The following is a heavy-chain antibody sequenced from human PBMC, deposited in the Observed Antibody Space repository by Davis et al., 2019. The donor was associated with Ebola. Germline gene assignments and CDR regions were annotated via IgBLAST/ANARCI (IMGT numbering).Heavy chain of an antibody. CDR3: ARGWLRGYLDY. CDR2: TYYKSKWYN. V-gene: IGHV6-1*01. D-gene: IGHD3-3*01. Sequence: HSQTLSLTCAISGDSVSSAGWNWIRQSPSRGLEWLGRTYYKSKWYNDYAVSVKSRITINPDTSKNQFSLQLNSVTPEDTAVYYCARGWLRGYLDYCGQGTLVTVSS. J-gene: IGHJ4*02. CDR1: GDSVSSAG.